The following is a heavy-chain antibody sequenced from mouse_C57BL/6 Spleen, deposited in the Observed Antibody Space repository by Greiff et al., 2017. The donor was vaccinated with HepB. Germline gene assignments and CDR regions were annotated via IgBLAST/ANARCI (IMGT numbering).Heavy chain of an antibody. V-gene: IGHV6-3*01. D-gene: IGHD2-3*01. J-gene: IGHJ1*03. CDR3: TGLYDGYYVGYFDV. Sequence: EVKLEESGGGLVQPGGSMKLSCVASGFTFSNYWMNWVRQSPEKGLEWVAQIRLKSDNYATHYAESVKGRFTISRDDSKSSVYLQMNNLRAEDTGIYYCTGLYDGYYVGYFDVWGTGTTVTVSS. CDR2: IRLKSDNYAT. CDR1: GFTFSNYW.